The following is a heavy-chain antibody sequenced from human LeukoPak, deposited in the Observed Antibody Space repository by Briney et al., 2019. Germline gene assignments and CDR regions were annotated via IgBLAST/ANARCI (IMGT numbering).Heavy chain of an antibody. CDR3: SRDGPRDYDILTALDY. V-gene: IGHV3-30*04. CDR1: GFNFQIYS. Sequence: GTSRRLSWAASGFNFQIYSMHWVRQAPGKGLGWVAIISYGGDKKYYADCVKGRLPLSRDNSTSMLYLPMNGLSTEDTAVYYCSRDGPRDYDILTALDYWGQGNVVSVPS. CDR2: ISYGGDKK. J-gene: IGHJ4*02. D-gene: IGHD3-9*01.